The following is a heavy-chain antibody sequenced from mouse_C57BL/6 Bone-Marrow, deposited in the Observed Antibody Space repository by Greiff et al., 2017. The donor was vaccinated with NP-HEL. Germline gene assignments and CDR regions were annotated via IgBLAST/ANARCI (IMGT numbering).Heavy chain of an antibody. J-gene: IGHJ3*01. CDR2: IDPENGDT. D-gene: IGHD1-1*01. V-gene: IGHV14-4*01. CDR1: GFNIKDDY. Sequence: EVQLVESGAELVRPGASVKLSCTASGFNIKDDYMHWVKQRPEQGLEWIGWIDPENGDTEYASKFQGKATITADTSSNTAYLQLSSLTSEDTAVYYCTTGTTVVANPLFAYWGQGTLVTVSA. CDR3: TTGTTVVANPLFAY.